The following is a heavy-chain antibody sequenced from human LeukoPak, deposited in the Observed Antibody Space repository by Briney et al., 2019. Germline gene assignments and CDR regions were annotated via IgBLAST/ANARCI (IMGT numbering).Heavy chain of an antibody. J-gene: IGHJ5*02. CDR2: IYYSGST. CDR3: AGVDSSSWTPPFDP. Sequence: SETLSLTCTVSGGSISSGDYYWSWIRQPPGKGLEWIGYIYYSGSTYYNPSLKSRVTISVDTSKNQFSLRLSSVTAADTAVYYCAGVDSSSWTPPFDPWGQGTLVTVSS. CDR1: GGSISSGDYY. D-gene: IGHD6-13*01. V-gene: IGHV4-30-4*02.